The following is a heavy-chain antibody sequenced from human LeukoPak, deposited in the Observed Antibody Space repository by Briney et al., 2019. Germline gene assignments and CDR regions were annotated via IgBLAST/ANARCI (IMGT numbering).Heavy chain of an antibody. CDR3: ARDQENS. CDR1: GFTFSDYS. J-gene: IGHJ4*02. Sequence: PGGSLRLSCAASGFTFSDYSMNWVRQAPGKGLEWVASITSSGTYLYYADSVKGRFTISRDNDKNSLYLQVNSLRAEVTAVYYCARDQENSWGQGTLVTVSS. D-gene: IGHD5-24*01. CDR2: ITSSGTYL. V-gene: IGHV3-21*06.